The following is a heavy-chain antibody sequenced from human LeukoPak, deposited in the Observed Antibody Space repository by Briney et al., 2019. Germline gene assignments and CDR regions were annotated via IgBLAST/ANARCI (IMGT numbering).Heavy chain of an antibody. D-gene: IGHD3-22*01. CDR3: ARGSRNSRITMIPFDY. J-gene: IGHJ4*02. Sequence: GASVKVSCKASGYTFTSYGISWVRQAPGQGLEWMGWISAYNGNTNYAQKLQGRVTMTTDTSTSTAYMELRSLRSEDTAVYYCARGSRNSRITMIPFDYWGQGTLVTVSS. V-gene: IGHV1-18*01. CDR1: GYTFTSYG. CDR2: ISAYNGNT.